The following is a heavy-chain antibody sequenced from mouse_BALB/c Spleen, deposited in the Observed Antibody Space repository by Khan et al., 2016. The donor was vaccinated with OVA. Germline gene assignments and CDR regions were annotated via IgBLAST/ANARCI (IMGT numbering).Heavy chain of an antibody. J-gene: IGHJ1*01. CDR2: IHYSGST. V-gene: IGHV3-1*02. D-gene: IGHD1-1*01. CDR1: GYSFTSGYS. Sequence: QLEESGPDLVKPSQSLSLTCTVTGYSFTSGYSWHWIRQFPGNKLEWMGYIHYSGSTNYTPSLKSRFSITRDTSKNQFFLQLNSVTTEDTATYYCARDYFDNWYFDVWGAGTTVTVSS. CDR3: ARDYFDNWYFDV.